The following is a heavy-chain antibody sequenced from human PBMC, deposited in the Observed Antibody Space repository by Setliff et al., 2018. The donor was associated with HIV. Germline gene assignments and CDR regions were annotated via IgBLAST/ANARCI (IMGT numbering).Heavy chain of an antibody. CDR3: ARHLRWELPYYFDY. CDR1: GGSTSSYF. CDR2: IHNTGST. J-gene: IGHJ4*02. V-gene: IGHV4-59*01. D-gene: IGHD1-26*01. Sequence: SETLSLTCTVSGGSTSSYFWSWIRQSPGKGLEWIGYIHNTGSTDSNPSLKSRVTMSVDTSKNQFSLKLRSVTAADTAVYYCARHLRWELPYYFDYWGQGKLVTAPQ.